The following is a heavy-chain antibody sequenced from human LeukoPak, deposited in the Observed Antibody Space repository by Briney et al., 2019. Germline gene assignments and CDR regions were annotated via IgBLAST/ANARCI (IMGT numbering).Heavy chain of an antibody. CDR1: GGSFSGYY. D-gene: IGHD3-22*01. J-gene: IGHJ4*02. CDR3: ARLSGYSSGHYYSDY. CDR2: IYYRGST. V-gene: IGHV4-59*01. Sequence: SETLSLTCAVYGGSFSGYYWSWIRQPPGKGLEWIGYIYYRGSTNYNPSLKSRVTISVDTSKNQFSLKLSSVTAADTAVYYCARLSGYSSGHYYSDYWGQGTLVTVSS.